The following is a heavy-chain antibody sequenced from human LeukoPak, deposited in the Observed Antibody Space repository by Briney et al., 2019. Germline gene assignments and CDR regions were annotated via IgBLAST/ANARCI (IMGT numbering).Heavy chain of an antibody. Sequence: GESLKISGKGSGYSFRTNWIAGARQMPGKCLEWMGLIYPGDSDTRYSPSFQGHVTISADKSISTAYLQWSSLKASDTAIYYCARLTSLTAHYDAFDIWGQGTMVTVSS. CDR3: ARLTSLTAHYDAFDI. CDR2: IYPGDSDT. V-gene: IGHV5-51*01. J-gene: IGHJ3*02. D-gene: IGHD3-9*01. CDR1: GYSFRTNW.